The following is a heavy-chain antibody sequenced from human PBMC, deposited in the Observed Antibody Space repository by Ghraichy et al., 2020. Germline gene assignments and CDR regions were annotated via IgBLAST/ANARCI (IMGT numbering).Heavy chain of an antibody. CDR1: GFTFSSYG. D-gene: IGHD2-2*01. Sequence: GESLNISCAASGFTFSSYGMHWVRQAPGKGLEWVAVIWYDGSNKYYADSVKGRFTISRDNSKNTLYLQMNSLRAEDTAVYYCARARYCSSTSCPYYFDYWGQGTLVTVSS. CDR2: IWYDGSNK. V-gene: IGHV3-33*01. CDR3: ARARYCSSTSCPYYFDY. J-gene: IGHJ4*02.